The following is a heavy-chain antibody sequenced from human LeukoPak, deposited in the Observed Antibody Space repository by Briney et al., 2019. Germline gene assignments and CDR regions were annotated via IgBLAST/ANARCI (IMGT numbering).Heavy chain of an antibody. V-gene: IGHV4-34*01. D-gene: IGHD2-2*01. Sequence: PSETLSLTCAVYGESFSGYYWSWIRQPPGKGLEWIGEINHSGSTNYNPSLKSRVTISVDTSKNQFSLKLSSVTAADTAVYYCARGRDIVVVPAAPNYNWFDPWGQGTLVTVSS. CDR1: GESFSGYY. CDR3: ARGRDIVVVPAAPNYNWFDP. CDR2: INHSGST. J-gene: IGHJ5*02.